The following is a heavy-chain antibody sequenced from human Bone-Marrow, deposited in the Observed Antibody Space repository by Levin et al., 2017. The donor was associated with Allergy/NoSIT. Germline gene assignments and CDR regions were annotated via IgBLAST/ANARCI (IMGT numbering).Heavy chain of an antibody. J-gene: IGHJ4*02. Sequence: PGGSLRLSCVASGFTFGNAWMNWVRQAPGKGLQWVGRIKGKTDGGTTDYAAPVKGRFTISRDDSKKTLYLQLNSLKTEDTAIYYCTTRSHWGQGTLVTVFS. CDR2: IKGKTDGGTT. V-gene: IGHV3-15*01. CDR3: TTRSH. CDR1: GFTFGNAW.